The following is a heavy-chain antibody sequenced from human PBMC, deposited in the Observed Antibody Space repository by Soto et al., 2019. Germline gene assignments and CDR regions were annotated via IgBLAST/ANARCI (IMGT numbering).Heavy chain of an antibody. CDR2: ISNSGDDT. CDR1: GFPFSSYA. V-gene: IGHV3-23*01. J-gene: IGHJ4*01. D-gene: IGHD1-26*01. CDR3: AKVRGGSYHFDY. Sequence: PGGSLRLSCAASGFPFSSYAMSWVRQAPGKGLEWVSVISNSGDDTYHADFVKGRFTISRDNSKNTVYLQMNSLRAEDTAVYYCAKVRGGSYHFDYWGHGTLVTVSS.